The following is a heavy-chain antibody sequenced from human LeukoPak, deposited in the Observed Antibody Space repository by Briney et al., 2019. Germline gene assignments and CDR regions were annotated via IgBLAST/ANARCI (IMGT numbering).Heavy chain of an antibody. Sequence: PSETLSLTCTVSGGSISSSDYYWGWIRQPPGKGLEWIGYIYYSGSTYYNPSLKSRVTISVDTSKNHFSLKLSSVTAADTAVYYCARSGSGYLRYYFDYWGQGTLVTVSS. J-gene: IGHJ4*02. D-gene: IGHD5-12*01. V-gene: IGHV4-39*07. CDR2: IYYSGST. CDR3: ARSGSGYLRYYFDY. CDR1: GGSISSSDYY.